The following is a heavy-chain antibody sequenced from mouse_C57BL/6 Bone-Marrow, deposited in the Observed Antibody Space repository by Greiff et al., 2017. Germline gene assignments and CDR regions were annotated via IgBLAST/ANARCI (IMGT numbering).Heavy chain of an antibody. Sequence: QVQLQQPGAELVKPGASVTLSCKASGYTFTSYWMHWVKQRPGQGLEWIGMIHPNSGSTNYNEKFKSKATLTVDKSSSTAYMQLSSLTSEDSAVYYCARSVLWLRRYYAMDYWGQGTSVTVSS. V-gene: IGHV1-64*01. CDR2: IHPNSGST. J-gene: IGHJ4*01. D-gene: IGHD2-2*01. CDR1: GYTFTSYW. CDR3: ARSVLWLRRYYAMDY.